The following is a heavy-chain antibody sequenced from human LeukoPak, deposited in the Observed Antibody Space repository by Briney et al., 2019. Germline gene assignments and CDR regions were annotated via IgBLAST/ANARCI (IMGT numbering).Heavy chain of an antibody. CDR1: GFTFSSYA. CDR2: IRYDGSNK. Sequence: GRSLRLSCAASGFTFSSYAMHWVRQAPGKGLEWVAFIRYDGSNKYYADSVKGRFTISRDNSKNTLYLQMNSLRAEDTAVYYCAKKAAMVTSYYYYYMDVWGNGTTVTISS. J-gene: IGHJ6*03. D-gene: IGHD5-18*01. CDR3: AKKAAMVTSYYYYYMDV. V-gene: IGHV3-30*02.